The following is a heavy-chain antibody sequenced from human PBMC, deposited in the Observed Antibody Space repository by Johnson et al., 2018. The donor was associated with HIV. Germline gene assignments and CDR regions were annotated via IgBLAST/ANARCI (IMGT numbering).Heavy chain of an antibody. Sequence: VQLVESGGGLVQPGRSLRLSCAASGFTFDDYAMHWVRQAPGKGLQWVSGISWNSGSIGYADSVKGRFTISRDNAKNSLYLQMNSLRAGDTAVYYCARLRRMGAFDIWGQGTMVTVSS. J-gene: IGHJ3*02. D-gene: IGHD2-15*01. CDR3: ARLRRMGAFDI. CDR1: GFTFDDYA. V-gene: IGHV3-9*01. CDR2: ISWNSGSI.